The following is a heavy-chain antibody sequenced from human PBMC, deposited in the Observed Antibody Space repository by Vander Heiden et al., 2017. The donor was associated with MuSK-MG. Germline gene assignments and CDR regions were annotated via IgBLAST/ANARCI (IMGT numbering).Heavy chain of an antibody. Sequence: QVQLQESGPGLVKPSETLSLTCTVSGGPISSFYWAWIRQPPGKGLEWIGYIYYSGSTNYNPSLKSRVTISVDTSKNQFSLKLNSVTAADTAVYYCARLYCSSTSCFDYWGQGTLVTVSS. CDR1: GGPISSFY. J-gene: IGHJ4*02. V-gene: IGHV4-59*08. CDR3: ARLYCSSTSCFDY. D-gene: IGHD2-2*01. CDR2: IYYSGST.